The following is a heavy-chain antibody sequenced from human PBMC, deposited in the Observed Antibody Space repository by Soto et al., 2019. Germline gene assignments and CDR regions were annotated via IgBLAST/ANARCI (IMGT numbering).Heavy chain of an antibody. CDR3: ARDGFTMGLSWFDP. Sequence: GGSLRLSCAASGFTFSDYYMSWIRQAPGKGLEWVSYISSSGSTIYYADSVKGRFTISRDNAKNSLYLQMHSLRAEDTAVYFCARDGFTMGLSWFDPGGQGTLVTVSS. CDR2: ISSSGSTI. D-gene: IGHD3-10*01. V-gene: IGHV3-11*01. CDR1: GFTFSDYY. J-gene: IGHJ5*02.